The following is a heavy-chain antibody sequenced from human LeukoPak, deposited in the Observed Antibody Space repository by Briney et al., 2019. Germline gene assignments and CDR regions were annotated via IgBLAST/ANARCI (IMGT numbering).Heavy chain of an antibody. J-gene: IGHJ4*02. D-gene: IGHD4/OR15-4a*01. CDR2: IYGADTI. V-gene: IGHV3-66*01. Sequence: GGSLRLSCAASGFTISSSYMSWVRQVPGKGLEWVSCIYGADTIYYADFVKDRFTISRDSNRNILYLQMNSLRADDTAVYYCARGARGAYFGYWGQGTLVTVSS. CDR1: GFTISSSY. CDR3: ARGARGAYFGY.